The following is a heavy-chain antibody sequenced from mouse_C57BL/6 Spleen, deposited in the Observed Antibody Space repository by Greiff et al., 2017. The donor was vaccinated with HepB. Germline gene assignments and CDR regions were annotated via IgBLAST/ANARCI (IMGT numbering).Heavy chain of an antibody. CDR1: GYTFTSYG. J-gene: IGHJ1*03. CDR2: IYPRSGNT. CDR3: ARYYGSSYWYLDV. Sequence: VQLQQSGAELARPGASVKLSCKASGYTFTSYGISWVKQRTGQGLEWIGEIYPRSGNTYYNEKFKGKATLTADKSSSTAYMELRSLTSEDSAVYFCARYYGSSYWYLDVCGTVTTVTVSS. D-gene: IGHD1-1*01. V-gene: IGHV1-81*01.